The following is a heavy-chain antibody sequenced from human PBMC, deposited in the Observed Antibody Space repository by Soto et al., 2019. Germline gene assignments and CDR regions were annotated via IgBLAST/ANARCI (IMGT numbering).Heavy chain of an antibody. CDR2: ISSSSSTI. D-gene: IGHD6-13*01. J-gene: IGHJ6*02. CDR3: AREGEGSSWYLYYYGMDV. CDR1: GFTFSSYS. Sequence: EVQLVESGGGLVKPGGSLRLSCAASGFTFSSYSMNWVRQAPGKGLEWVSSISSSSSTIYYADSVKGRFTISRDNAKNSLYLQMNSLRDEDTAVYYCAREGEGSSWYLYYYGMDVWGQGTTVTVSS. V-gene: IGHV3-21*01.